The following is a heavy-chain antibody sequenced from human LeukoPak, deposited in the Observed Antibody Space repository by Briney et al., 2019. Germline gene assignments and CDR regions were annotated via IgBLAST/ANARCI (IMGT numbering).Heavy chain of an antibody. Sequence: GESLKISCKGPGYSFTSYWIGWVRQMPGKGLEWMGIIYPGDSDTRYSPSFQGQVTISADKSISTAYLQWSSLKASDTAMYYCARHHQFMGTYYYYGMDVWGQGTTVTVSS. CDR3: ARHHQFMGTYYYYGMDV. J-gene: IGHJ6*02. CDR1: GYSFTSYW. CDR2: IYPGDSDT. V-gene: IGHV5-51*01. D-gene: IGHD7-27*01.